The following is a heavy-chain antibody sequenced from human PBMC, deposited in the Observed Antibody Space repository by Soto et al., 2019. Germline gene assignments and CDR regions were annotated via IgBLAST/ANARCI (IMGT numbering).Heavy chain of an antibody. Sequence: ASVKVSCKVSGYTLTEISIHWVRQAPGKGLEWMGGFDPEDGETIYAQRFQGRVTMTEDTSTDTAYMELSSLRSEDTAVYYCATAVEGTNDFWNGYYRYYYYGMDVWG. D-gene: IGHD3-3*01. V-gene: IGHV1-24*01. J-gene: IGHJ6*02. CDR2: FDPEDGET. CDR1: GYTLTEIS. CDR3: ATAVEGTNDFWNGYYRYYYYGMDV.